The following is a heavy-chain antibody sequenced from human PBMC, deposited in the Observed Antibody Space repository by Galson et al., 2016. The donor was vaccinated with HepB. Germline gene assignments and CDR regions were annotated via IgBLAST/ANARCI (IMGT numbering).Heavy chain of an antibody. CDR3: ARGGYDFWSGYAPSTNWFDP. CDR1: GFTFSRYG. J-gene: IGHJ5*02. CDR2: ISYDGSDR. D-gene: IGHD3-3*01. Sequence: SLRLSCAASGFTFSRYGMQWVRQAPGKGLEWVSYISYDGSDRKYADSVKGRFTVSRDNSKYTLYLQMNSLRAEDTAVYYCARGGYDFWSGYAPSTNWFDPWGQGTLVTVSS. V-gene: IGHV3-30*03.